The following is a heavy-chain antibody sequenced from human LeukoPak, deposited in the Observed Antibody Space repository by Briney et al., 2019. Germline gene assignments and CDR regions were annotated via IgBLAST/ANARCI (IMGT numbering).Heavy chain of an antibody. V-gene: IGHV3-30*18. CDR3: AKDLAGSYYGGGQRYYFDY. Sequence: GGSLRLSCAASGFTFSTFNMHWVRQAPGKGPEWVALISADERNEYYADSVKGRFTISRDNSKNTVYLQMSSLRTEDTAVYHCAKDLAGSYYGGGQRYYFDYWGQGTLVTVSS. CDR2: ISADERNE. CDR1: GFTFSTFN. D-gene: IGHD3-10*01. J-gene: IGHJ4*02.